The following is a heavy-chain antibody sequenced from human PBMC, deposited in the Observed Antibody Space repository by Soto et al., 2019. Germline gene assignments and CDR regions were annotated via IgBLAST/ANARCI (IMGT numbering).Heavy chain of an antibody. J-gene: IGHJ6*02. CDR2: IYPGDSDT. CDR3: ARAPRSYYYNDMDV. Sequence: GESLKISCKGSGYKFINYCIAWVRQMPGRGLEWMGIIYPGDSDTIYSPSFQGQVTISADKSISTAYLQWSSLKASDTAMYFCARAPRSYYYNDMDVCGRGTTVTVSS. V-gene: IGHV5-51*01. CDR1: GYKFINYC.